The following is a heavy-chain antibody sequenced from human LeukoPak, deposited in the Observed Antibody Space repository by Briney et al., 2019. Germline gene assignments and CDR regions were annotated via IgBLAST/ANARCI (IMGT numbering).Heavy chain of an antibody. CDR3: AKVGKLSYYDIFTGLHEYFQH. Sequence: GGSLRLSCAASGFTFSSYAMSWVRQAPGKGLEWVSAISGGGGSTYYADSVKGRFTISRDNSKNTLYLQMNRLTDEDPAVYYCAKVGKLSYYDIFTGLHEYFQHWGQGTLVTVSS. J-gene: IGHJ1*01. CDR1: GFTFSSYA. CDR2: ISGGGGST. D-gene: IGHD3-9*01. V-gene: IGHV3-23*01.